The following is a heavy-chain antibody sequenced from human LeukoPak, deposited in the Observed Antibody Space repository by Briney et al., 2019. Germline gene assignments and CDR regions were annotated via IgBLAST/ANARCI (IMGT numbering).Heavy chain of an antibody. Sequence: GGSLRLSCAASGFTLSTYAMSWVRQTPGKGLEWVAATSSSDAGTYHADSVKGRFTISTDNSKNTLYLQMNSLRAEDTAVYYCARRAGDYSHPYDYWGQGTLVTVSS. CDR2: TSSSDAGT. J-gene: IGHJ4*02. CDR3: ARRAGDYSHPYDY. D-gene: IGHD3-22*01. V-gene: IGHV3-23*01. CDR1: GFTLSTYA.